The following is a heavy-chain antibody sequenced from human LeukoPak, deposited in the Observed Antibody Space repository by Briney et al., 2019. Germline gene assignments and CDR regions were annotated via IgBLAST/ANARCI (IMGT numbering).Heavy chain of an antibody. V-gene: IGHV3-49*03. D-gene: IGHD6-13*01. J-gene: IGHJ4*02. CDR1: GFTFGDYA. Sequence: GGSLRLSCTASGFTFGDYAMSWFRQAPGKGLEWVGFIRSKAYGGTTEYAASVKGRFTISRVDSKSIAYLQMNSLKTEDTAVYYCTRDSVGYSSSPRGYWGQGTLVTVSS. CDR3: TRDSVGYSSSPRGY. CDR2: IRSKAYGGTT.